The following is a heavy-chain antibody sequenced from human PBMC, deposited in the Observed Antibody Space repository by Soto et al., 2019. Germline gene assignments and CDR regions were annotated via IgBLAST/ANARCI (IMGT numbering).Heavy chain of an antibody. CDR2: INPNSGGT. CDR3: ARDPIVVPAAALYYFDY. V-gene: IGHV1-2*04. D-gene: IGHD2-2*01. CDR1: GYTFTRHY. Sequence: ASVKVSCKASGYTFTRHYMHWVRQAPGQGLEWMGWINPNSGGTNYAQKFQGWVTMTRDTSISTAYMELSRLRSDDTAVYYCARDPIVVPAAALYYFDYWGQGTLVTVSS. J-gene: IGHJ4*02.